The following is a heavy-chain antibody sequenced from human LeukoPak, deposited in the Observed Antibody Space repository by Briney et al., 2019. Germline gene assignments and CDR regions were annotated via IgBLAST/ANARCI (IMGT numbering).Heavy chain of an antibody. D-gene: IGHD2-21*02. J-gene: IGHJ5*02. CDR3: AKGPGGDYVVDVAWFDP. CDR1: GFTFSSYG. Sequence: GGSLRLSCAASGFTFSSYGMHWVRQAPGKGLEWVAVISYDGSNKYYADSVKGRFTISRDNSKNTLYLQMNSLRAVDTAVYYCAKGPGGDYVVDVAWFDPWGQGTLVTVSS. CDR2: ISYDGSNK. V-gene: IGHV3-30*18.